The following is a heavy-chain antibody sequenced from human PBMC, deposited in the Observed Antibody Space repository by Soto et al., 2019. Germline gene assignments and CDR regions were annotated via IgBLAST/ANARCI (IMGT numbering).Heavy chain of an antibody. CDR1: GYTFTSYG. CDR3: ARYNPLWATYYYYGMDV. V-gene: IGHV1-18*04. CDR2: ISAYNGNT. Sequence: GASVKVSCKASGYTFTSYGISWVRQAPGQGLEWMGWISAYNGNTNYAQKLQGRVTMTTDTSTSTAYMELRSLRSDDTAVYYCARYNPLWATYYYYGMDVWGQGTTVTV. D-gene: IGHD5-18*01. J-gene: IGHJ6*02.